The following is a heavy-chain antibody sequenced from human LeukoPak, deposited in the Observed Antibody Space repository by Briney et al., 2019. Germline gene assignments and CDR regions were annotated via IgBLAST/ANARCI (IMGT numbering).Heavy chain of an antibody. CDR2: IYPGDSDT. CDR3: ARRPYTSSWSSFDY. Sequence: GESLKISCKGSGYSFSTYWIAWVRQMPGKGLEWMGIIYPGDSDTRYSPSFQGQVTISADKSISTAYLQWSSLKASDTAMYYCARRPYTSSWSSFDYWGQGTLVTVSS. D-gene: IGHD6-13*01. V-gene: IGHV5-51*01. CDR1: GYSFSTYW. J-gene: IGHJ4*02.